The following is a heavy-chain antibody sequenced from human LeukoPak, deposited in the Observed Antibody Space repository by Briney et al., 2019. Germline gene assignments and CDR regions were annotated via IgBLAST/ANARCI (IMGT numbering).Heavy chain of an antibody. D-gene: IGHD6-6*01. CDR3: AREGQQLVPPFDY. CDR2: IYVSGST. V-gene: IGHV4-61*02. CDR1: GGSISSSSYY. Sequence: SETLSLTCTVSGGSISSSSYYWTWIRQPAGKGLEWIGRIYVSGSTNYNPSLESRVTISVDTSKNQFSLKLTSLSAADTAVYYCAREGQQLVPPFDYWGQGTLVTVSS. J-gene: IGHJ4*02.